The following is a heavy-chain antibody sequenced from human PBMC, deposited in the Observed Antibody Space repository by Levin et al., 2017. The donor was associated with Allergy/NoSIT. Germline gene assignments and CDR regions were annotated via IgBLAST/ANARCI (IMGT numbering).Heavy chain of an antibody. D-gene: IGHD6-19*01. J-gene: IGHJ4*02. CDR1: GFTFSSYG. CDR3: AKDKSPIAVAGTCFDY. Sequence: GESLKISCAASGFTFSSYGMHWVRQAPGKGLEWVAVISYDGSNKYYADSVKGRFTISRDNSKNTLYLQMNSLRAEDTAVYYCAKDKSPIAVAGTCFDYWGQGTLVTVSS. CDR2: ISYDGSNK. V-gene: IGHV3-30*18.